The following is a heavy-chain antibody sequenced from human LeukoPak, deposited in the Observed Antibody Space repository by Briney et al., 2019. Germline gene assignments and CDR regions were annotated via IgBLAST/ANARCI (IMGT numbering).Heavy chain of an antibody. J-gene: IGHJ5*02. Sequence: SVKVSCKASGGTFSSYAISWVRQAPGQGLEWMGRIIPILGIANYAQKFQGRVTITADKSTSTAYMELSGLRSEDTAVYYCAREECSSTSCYLNWFDPWGQETLVTVSS. CDR3: AREECSSTSCYLNWFDP. V-gene: IGHV1-69*04. D-gene: IGHD2-2*01. CDR1: GGTFSSYA. CDR2: IIPILGIA.